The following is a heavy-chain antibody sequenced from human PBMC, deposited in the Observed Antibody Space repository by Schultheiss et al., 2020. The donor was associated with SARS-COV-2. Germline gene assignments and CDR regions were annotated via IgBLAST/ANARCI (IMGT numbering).Heavy chain of an antibody. CDR3: VKSQSGDYDPFDY. CDR1: GFTFSSYE. J-gene: IGHJ4*02. D-gene: IGHD4-17*01. Sequence: GGSLRLSCAASGFTFSSYEMNWVRQAPGKGLEWVSYISSSGSTIYYADSVKGRFTISRDNSKNTLYLQMSSLRAEDTAVYYCVKSQSGDYDPFDYWGQGTLVTVSS. CDR2: ISSSGSTI. V-gene: IGHV3-48*03.